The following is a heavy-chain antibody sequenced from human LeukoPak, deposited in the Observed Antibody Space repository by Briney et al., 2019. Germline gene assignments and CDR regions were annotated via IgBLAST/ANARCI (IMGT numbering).Heavy chain of an antibody. Sequence: GGSLRPSCPPPGFTFSTFGMAWFRQAQGKGLGWGATIKTVGVVKHYMDSMEGRFTISRDNAGSSLYLQINSLRAEDTALYYCVRDSDYQRNSGVRYAHYDALDIWGHGTMVTVSS. J-gene: IGHJ3*02. D-gene: IGHD3-16*01. CDR2: IKTVGVVK. V-gene: IGHV3-7*01. CDR1: GFTFSTFG. CDR3: VRDSDYQRNSGVRYAHYDALDI.